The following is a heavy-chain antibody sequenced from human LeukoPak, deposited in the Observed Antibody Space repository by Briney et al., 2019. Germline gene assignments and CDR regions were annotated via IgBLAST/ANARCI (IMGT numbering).Heavy chain of an antibody. D-gene: IGHD1-26*01. CDR3: AKEGWELLNWFDP. V-gene: IGHV3-23*01. CDR1: GFTFSSSW. Sequence: GSLRLSCAVSGFTFSSSWMSWVRQAPGKGLEWVSAISGSGGSTYYADSVKGRFTISRDNSKNTLYLQMNSLRAEDTAVYYCAKEGWELLNWFDPWGQGTLVTVSS. J-gene: IGHJ5*02. CDR2: ISGSGGST.